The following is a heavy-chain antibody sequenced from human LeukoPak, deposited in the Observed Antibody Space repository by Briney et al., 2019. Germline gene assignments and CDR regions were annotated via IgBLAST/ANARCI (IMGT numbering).Heavy chain of an antibody. CDR3: AREMAVAGSGVIDS. CDR2: ISTYNDNT. Sequence: GASVKVSCKASGYTFTSYGLSWVRQAPGQGLEWMGWISTYNDNTDYAQKFQGRVTMTTDTSTNTAYMELRSLRSDDTAVYYCAREMAVAGSGVIDSWGQGTLVTVSS. V-gene: IGHV1-18*01. D-gene: IGHD6-19*01. J-gene: IGHJ4*02. CDR1: GYTFTSYG.